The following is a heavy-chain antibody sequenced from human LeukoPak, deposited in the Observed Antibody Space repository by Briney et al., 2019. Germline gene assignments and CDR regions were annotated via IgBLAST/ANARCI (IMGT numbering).Heavy chain of an antibody. CDR2: IYRGYST. D-gene: IGHD3-10*01. J-gene: IGHJ4*02. CDR1: GFTISSKY. CDR3: ARDRAGGSGTYERGFDY. Sequence: PGGSLRLSCSASGFTISSKYMSWVRPAPRKGLEWVACIYRGYSTYYADPVTDRFTISRDNSKNTLYLQMNSLRAEDTAVYYCARDRAGGSGTYERGFDYWGQGTLVTVSS. V-gene: IGHV3-53*01.